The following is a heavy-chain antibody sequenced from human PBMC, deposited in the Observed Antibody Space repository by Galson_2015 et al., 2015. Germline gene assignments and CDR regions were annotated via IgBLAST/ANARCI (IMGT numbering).Heavy chain of an antibody. CDR3: ARETRSGYSYGPYYYMDV. Sequence: SVKVSCKASGYTFTSYAISWVRQAPGQGLEWMGRIIPILGIANYAQKFQGRVTITADKSTSTAYMELSSLRSEDTAVYYCARETRSGYSYGPYYYMDVWGKGTTVTVSS. J-gene: IGHJ6*03. CDR1: GYTFTSYA. CDR2: IIPILGIA. V-gene: IGHV1-69*04. D-gene: IGHD5-18*01.